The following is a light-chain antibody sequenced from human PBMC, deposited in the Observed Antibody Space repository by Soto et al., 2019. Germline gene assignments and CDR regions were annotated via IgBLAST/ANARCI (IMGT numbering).Light chain of an antibody. Sequence: IVMTQSPGTLSVSPGERVTLSCRASQSVSSNLAWYQQRPGQAPRLLIYGASNRATGIPDRFSGSGSGTDFTLTISRLEPEDFAVYYCQQYGSSGTFGQGTKVDI. V-gene: IGKV3-20*01. CDR3: QQYGSSGT. CDR1: QSVSSN. CDR2: GAS. J-gene: IGKJ1*01.